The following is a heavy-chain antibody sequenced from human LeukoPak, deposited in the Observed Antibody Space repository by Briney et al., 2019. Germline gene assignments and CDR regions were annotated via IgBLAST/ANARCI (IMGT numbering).Heavy chain of an antibody. J-gene: IGHJ4*01. D-gene: IGHD1-7*01. CDR2: IWYDGSNK. Sequence: GGSLRLSCAASGFIFSNYGMHWVRQAPGKGLEWVAVIWYDGSNKYHADSVKGRFTISRDNSKNTLYLQMNSLRVEDTAVYYCARAGAGTFDIDYWGHQTMLTVYS. CDR1: GFIFSNYG. V-gene: IGHV3-33*01. CDR3: ARAGAGTFDIDY.